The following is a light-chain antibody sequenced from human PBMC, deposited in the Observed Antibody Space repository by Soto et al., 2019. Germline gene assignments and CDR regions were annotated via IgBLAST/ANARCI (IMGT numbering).Light chain of an antibody. J-gene: IGLJ2*01. V-gene: IGLV3-21*02. CDR1: NIGTKS. CDR3: QMWDSSSDHVV. Sequence: SYELTQPPSVSVAPGQTARITCGGNNIGTKSVNWYQHQPGQAPVLVVYDGSDRPSRIPERFSGSDFGNTATLTISRVQAGDEADYYCQMWDSSSDHVVFGGGTKLTVL. CDR2: DGS.